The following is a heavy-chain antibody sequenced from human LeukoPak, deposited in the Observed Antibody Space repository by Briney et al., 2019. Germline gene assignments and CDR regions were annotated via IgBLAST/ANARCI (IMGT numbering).Heavy chain of an antibody. Sequence: GESLKISCKGSGYSFTNYWIGWVRQMPGKGLKWMGIIYPGDSDTRYSPSFQGQVTISADKSISTAYLQWSSLKASDTAMYYCARLVAVAGTPNWFDPWGQGTLVTVSS. J-gene: IGHJ5*02. V-gene: IGHV5-51*01. CDR3: ARLVAVAGTPNWFDP. CDR1: GYSFTNYW. D-gene: IGHD6-19*01. CDR2: IYPGDSDT.